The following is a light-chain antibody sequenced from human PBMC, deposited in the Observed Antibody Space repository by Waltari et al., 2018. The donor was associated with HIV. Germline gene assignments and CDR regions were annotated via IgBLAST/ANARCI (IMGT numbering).Light chain of an antibody. CDR3: LLYYGGAWV. J-gene: IGLJ3*02. V-gene: IGLV7-43*01. Sequence: QTVVTQEPSLTVSPGGTVTLTCASSTGAVTSGYSPNWFQQKPGQAPRALIYGTTNKHAWPPARFSGSLLGGKAALTLSGVQPEDEAGYYCLLYYGGAWVFGGGTKLTVL. CDR2: GTT. CDR1: TGAVTSGYS.